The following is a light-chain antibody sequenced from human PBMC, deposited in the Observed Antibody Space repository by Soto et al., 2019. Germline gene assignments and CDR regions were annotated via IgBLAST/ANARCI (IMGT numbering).Light chain of an antibody. CDR1: QSLLHSNGFNY. Sequence: DVVMTQSPLSLPVTPGEPASISCRSSQSLLHSNGFNYLGWYLQKPGQSPQLLIYLGSNRASGVPDRFSGSASGTDFTLKISRVEAEDVGVYFCMQTLQTPYTLGQGTKLEIK. V-gene: IGKV2-28*01. CDR3: MQTLQTPYT. CDR2: LGS. J-gene: IGKJ2*01.